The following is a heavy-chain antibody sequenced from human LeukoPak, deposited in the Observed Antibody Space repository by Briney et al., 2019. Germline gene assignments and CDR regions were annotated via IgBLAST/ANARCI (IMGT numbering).Heavy chain of an antibody. CDR3: VTEYGSSDFDAFDF. V-gene: IGHV3-48*03. J-gene: IGHJ3*01. D-gene: IGHD2-2*01. CDR2: ISGSSTKI. CDR1: GFTFSSYE. Sequence: GGSLRLSCAASGFTFSSYEMDWVRQAPGKGLEWVSYISGSSTKISYADSVKGRFTISRDNAKNSVYLQMNSLRAEDTAVYYCVTEYGSSDFDAFDFWGQGTVVTVSS.